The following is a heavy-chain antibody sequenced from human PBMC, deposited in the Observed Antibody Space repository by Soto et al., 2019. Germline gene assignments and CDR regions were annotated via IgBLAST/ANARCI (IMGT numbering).Heavy chain of an antibody. CDR2: IKPDGTAQ. V-gene: IGHV3-7*01. CDR1: GVTFSNFW. CDR3: GAWDSSKNP. D-gene: IGHD1-26*01. Sequence: VGSLRLSCVASGVTFSNFWMNWVRQTPGKGLEWVANIKPDGTAQAYVDSVKGRFTVSRDNAKNSIYLQMNSLRADDTAIYFRGAWDSSKNPWGQGTRGTVS. J-gene: IGHJ5*02.